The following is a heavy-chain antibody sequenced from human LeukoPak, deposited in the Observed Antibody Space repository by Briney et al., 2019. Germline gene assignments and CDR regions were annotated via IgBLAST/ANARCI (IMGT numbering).Heavy chain of an antibody. V-gene: IGHV3-74*01. Sequence: PGGSLRLSCAASGFTFSSYWMHWVRHAPGKGLVWVSRINSDGSSTSYADSVTGRFTISRDNAKNTLDLQMNSLRAEDTAVYYCARGPRVTNTWFDPWGQGTLVTVSS. J-gene: IGHJ5*02. CDR2: INSDGSST. CDR3: ARGPRVTNTWFDP. D-gene: IGHD4-11*01. CDR1: GFTFSSYW.